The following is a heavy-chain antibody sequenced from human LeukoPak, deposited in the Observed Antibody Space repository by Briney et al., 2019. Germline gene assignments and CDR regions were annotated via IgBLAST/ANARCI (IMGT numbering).Heavy chain of an antibody. D-gene: IGHD6-13*01. V-gene: IGHV4-39*01. Sequence: PSETLSLTCTVSGGSISSSSYYWGWIHQPPGKGLEWIGSIYYSGSTYYNPSLKSRVTISVDTSKNQFSLKLSSVTAADTAVYYCARLHLAAVDYWGQGTLVTVSS. CDR3: ARLHLAAVDY. J-gene: IGHJ4*02. CDR2: IYYSGST. CDR1: GGSISSSSYY.